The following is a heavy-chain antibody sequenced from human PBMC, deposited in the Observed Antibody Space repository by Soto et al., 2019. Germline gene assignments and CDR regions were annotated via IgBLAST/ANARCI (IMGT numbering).Heavy chain of an antibody. CDR2: IYYSGST. Sequence: SETLSLTCAVYGGSFSGYYWSWIRQPPGKGLEWIGYIYYSGSTYYNPSLKSRVTISVDTSKNQFSLKLSSVTAADTAVYYCASLKLGYSTFDPWAREPWSPSPQ. CDR1: GGSFSGYY. V-gene: IGHV4-34*01. J-gene: IGHJ5*02. CDR3: ASLKLGYSTFDP. D-gene: IGHD5-18*01.